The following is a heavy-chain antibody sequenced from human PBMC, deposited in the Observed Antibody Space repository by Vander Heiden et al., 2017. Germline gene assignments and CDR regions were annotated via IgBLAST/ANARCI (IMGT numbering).Heavy chain of an antibody. Sequence: EVQLLESGGGLVQPGGSLRLSCAASGFTFSSYAMSWVCQAPGKGLGEVSAISGSGGSTYYADSVKGRFTISRDNSKNTLYLQMNSLRAEDTAVYYCAKRIGNGGSYYFQHWGQGTLVTVSS. D-gene: IGHD1-26*01. CDR3: AKRIGNGGSYYFQH. V-gene: IGHV3-23*01. CDR1: GFTFSSYA. CDR2: ISGSGGST. J-gene: IGHJ1*01.